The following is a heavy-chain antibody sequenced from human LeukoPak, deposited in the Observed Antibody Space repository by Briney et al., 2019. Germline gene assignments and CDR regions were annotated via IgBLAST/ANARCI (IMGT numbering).Heavy chain of an antibody. V-gene: IGHV3-23*01. J-gene: IGHJ4*02. Sequence: GGSLRLSCAASGFTFSSYAMSWVRQAPGKGLEWVSGITSSGASSYYADSVRGRFTISRDNSKYTLYLQLNSLRADDTAVYFCARDEDLYSTTWYLFDYWGQGTLVTVSS. D-gene: IGHD6-13*01. CDR3: ARDEDLYSTTWYLFDY. CDR2: ITSSGASS. CDR1: GFTFSSYA.